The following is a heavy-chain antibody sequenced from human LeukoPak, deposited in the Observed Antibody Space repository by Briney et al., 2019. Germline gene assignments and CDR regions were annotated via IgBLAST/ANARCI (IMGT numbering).Heavy chain of an antibody. Sequence: PGGSLRLSRAASGFTFSSYSMNWVRQAPGKGLEWVSSISSSSSYIYYADSVKGRFTISRDNAKNSLYLQMNSLRAEDTAVYYCARIPGSSGWFDYWGQGTLVTVSS. CDR3: ARIPGSSGWFDY. J-gene: IGHJ4*02. D-gene: IGHD6-19*01. V-gene: IGHV3-21*01. CDR2: ISSSSSYI. CDR1: GFTFSSYS.